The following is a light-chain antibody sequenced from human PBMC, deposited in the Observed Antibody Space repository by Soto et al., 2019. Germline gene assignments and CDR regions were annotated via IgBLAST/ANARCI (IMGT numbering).Light chain of an antibody. Sequence: DIQVTQSPSSVSASVGDRVTITCRASQDIAGYLAWYQHKPGRTPELLIYAASTLQSGVPSHFSGSGSGTDFTLTISSLQPEDVATYYCQEYHSPPFTFGPGTKVDIK. CDR3: QEYHSPPFT. CDR2: AAS. CDR1: QDIAGY. J-gene: IGKJ3*01. V-gene: IGKV1-27*01.